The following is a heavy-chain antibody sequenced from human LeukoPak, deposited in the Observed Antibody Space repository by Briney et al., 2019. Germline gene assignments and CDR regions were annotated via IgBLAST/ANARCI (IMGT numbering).Heavy chain of an antibody. V-gene: IGHV1-8*03. CDR3: ARHIGYSAWNPDY. D-gene: IGHD5-12*01. J-gene: IGHJ4*02. Sequence: GASVKVSCKASGYTFTRYDINWVRQATGQGLEWMGWMNPNSGNTGYAQKFQGRVTITRNTSINTAYMELSSLRSEDTAVYYCARHIGYSAWNPDYWGQGTLVTVSS. CDR1: GYTFTRYD. CDR2: MNPNSGNT.